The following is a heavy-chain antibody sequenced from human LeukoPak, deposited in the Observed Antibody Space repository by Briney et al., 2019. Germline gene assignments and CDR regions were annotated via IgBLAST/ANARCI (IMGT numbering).Heavy chain of an antibody. CDR1: GYSISSGYY. D-gene: IGHD3-3*01. CDR2: IYPTGSS. J-gene: IGHJ4*02. V-gene: IGHV4-38-2*02. Sequence: SETLSLTCTVSGYSISSGYYWGWIRQPPGKGLEWIGNIYPTGSSFYNPSLKSRVTISVDTSKNQFSLKLSSVTAADTAMYYCASQRITDFGVVIPRGFDSWGQGTLVTVSS. CDR3: ASQRITDFGVVIPRGFDS.